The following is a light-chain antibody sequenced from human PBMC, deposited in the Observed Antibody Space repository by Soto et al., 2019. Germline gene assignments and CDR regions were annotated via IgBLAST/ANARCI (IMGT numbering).Light chain of an antibody. Sequence: DIQMTQSPSTLSASVGDRVTITCRASQTISGSLAWYQQKPGKAPKLLISDASSLESGVPSRFSGSGSGTEFTLIISRLQADDFATYYCQPYYSYRTFGQGTKVEFK. J-gene: IGKJ1*01. CDR2: DAS. CDR1: QTISGS. CDR3: QPYYSYRT. V-gene: IGKV1-5*01.